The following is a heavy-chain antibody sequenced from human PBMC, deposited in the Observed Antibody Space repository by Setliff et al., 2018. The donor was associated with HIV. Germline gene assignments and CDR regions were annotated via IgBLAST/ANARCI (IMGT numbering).Heavy chain of an antibody. CDR2: MNLDSGNT. CDR3: ARTRSGGSSVYYYYYMDV. D-gene: IGHD2-15*01. J-gene: IGHJ6*03. Sequence: ASVKVSCKASGYTSTSYDINWVRQATGQGLEWMGWMNLDSGNTGSAQNFQGRLTITWNTSISTAYMELGSLGFDDTAVYFCARTRSGGSSVYYYYYMDVWGQGTAVTVSS. CDR1: GYTSTSYD. V-gene: IGHV1-8*01.